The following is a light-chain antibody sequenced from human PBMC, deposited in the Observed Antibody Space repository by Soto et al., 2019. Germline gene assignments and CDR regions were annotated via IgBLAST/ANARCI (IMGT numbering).Light chain of an antibody. CDR3: QRYDNWPLT. CDR1: QSIRGN. CDR2: HTS. V-gene: IGKV3-15*01. J-gene: IGKJ5*01. Sequence: ELVMTQSPATLSVSPGERATPSCRASQSIRGNLAWYQQNPGLAPRLLIYHTSTRATGVPARFSGSGSGTEFSLTISSLQSEDFAVYYCQRYDNWPLTFGGGTRLEIK.